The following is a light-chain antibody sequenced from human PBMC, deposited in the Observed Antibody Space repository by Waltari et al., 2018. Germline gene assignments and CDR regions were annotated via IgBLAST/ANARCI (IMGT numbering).Light chain of an antibody. V-gene: IGKV2-28*01. CDR3: MQARQTPWT. Sequence: DIVMTQSPLFLPVTPGEPASISCRSSQSLLHSSGYTFLDWYLQNPGQSPPPLVYLVSXRASGVPDRFSGSGSGTDFTLKISRVEAEDVGVYYCMQARQTPWTFGQGTKVEIK. J-gene: IGKJ1*01. CDR1: QSLLHSSGYTF. CDR2: LVS.